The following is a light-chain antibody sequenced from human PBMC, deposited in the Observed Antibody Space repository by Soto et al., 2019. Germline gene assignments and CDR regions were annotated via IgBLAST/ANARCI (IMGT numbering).Light chain of an antibody. CDR3: QQYGSSPLST. V-gene: IGKV3-20*01. CDR1: QSATTN. CDR2: GAS. Sequence: EVVMTQSPATLSVSPGERATLSCRASQSATTNMAWYQQKPGQAPRLLIYGASSRATGIPDRFSGSGSGTDFTLTISRLEPEDFAVYYCQQYGSSPLSTFGQGTKVDIK. J-gene: IGKJ1*01.